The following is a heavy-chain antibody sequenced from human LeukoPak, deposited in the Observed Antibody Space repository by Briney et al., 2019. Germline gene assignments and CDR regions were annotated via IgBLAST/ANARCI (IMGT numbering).Heavy chain of an antibody. V-gene: IGHV3-23*01. CDR2: ISGGGT. Sequence: GGSLRLSCAASGFTFSSYAMSWVRQAPGKGLEWVSGISGGGTHYADSVKGRFTISRDNSKNTQYLQMNSLRAEDTAIYYCAKGGDYVWGSYRPVWGQGTLVTVSS. J-gene: IGHJ4*02. CDR1: GFTFSSYA. D-gene: IGHD3-16*02. CDR3: AKGGDYVWGSYRPV.